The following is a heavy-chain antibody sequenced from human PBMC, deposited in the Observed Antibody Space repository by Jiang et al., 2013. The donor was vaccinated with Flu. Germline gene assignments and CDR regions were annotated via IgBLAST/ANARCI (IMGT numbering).Heavy chain of an antibody. D-gene: IGHD3-16*01. CDR3: ASLGCPRCGMDV. J-gene: IGHJ6*02. CDR1: GGSFSGYY. CDR2: INHSGST. Sequence: LLKPSETLSLTCAVYGGSFSGYYWSWIRQPPGKGLEWIGEINHSGSTNYNPSLKSRVTISVDTSKNQFSLKLSSVTAADTAVYYCASLGCPRCGMDVWGQGTTVTVSS. V-gene: IGHV4-34*01.